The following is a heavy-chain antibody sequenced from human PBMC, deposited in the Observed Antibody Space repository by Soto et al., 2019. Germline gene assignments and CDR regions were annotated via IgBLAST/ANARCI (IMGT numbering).Heavy chain of an antibody. Sequence: QVQLQESGPGLVKPSQTLSLTCTVSGGSISSGGYYWSWIRQHPGKGLEWIGYIYYIGSTYYNPSLKIRVTIAVDTSKNQFALKLSSVTAADTAVYYCGRGAMGDYGDYWGQGTLVTVSS. J-gene: IGHJ4*02. V-gene: IGHV4-31*03. CDR1: GGSISSGGYY. CDR3: GRGAMGDYGDY. D-gene: IGHD5-18*01. CDR2: IYYIGST.